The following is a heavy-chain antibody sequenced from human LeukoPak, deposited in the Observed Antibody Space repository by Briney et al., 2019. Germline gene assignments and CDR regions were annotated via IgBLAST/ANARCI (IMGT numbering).Heavy chain of an antibody. V-gene: IGHV1-2*02. CDR2: INPNSGGT. CDR3: ARGHILVPAGAFDL. CDR1: GYTFTGYY. D-gene: IGHD2-21*01. Sequence: ASVKVSCKASGYTFTGYYMHWVRQAPGQGLEWMGWINPNSGGTNYAQKFQGRVTMTGDTSIDTAYMELSRPTSDDTALYYCARGHILVPAGAFDLWGQGTVVTVSS. J-gene: IGHJ3*01.